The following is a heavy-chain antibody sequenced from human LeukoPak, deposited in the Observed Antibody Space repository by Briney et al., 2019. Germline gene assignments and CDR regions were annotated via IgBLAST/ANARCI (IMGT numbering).Heavy chain of an antibody. CDR2: INPNSGGT. CDR3: ARGGRYCSSTSCYYYYYMDV. CDR1: GYTFTGYY. Sequence: ASVKVSCKASGYTFTGYYMHWVRQAPGQGLEWVGWINPNSGGTNYAQKFQGRVTMTRDTSISTAYMELSRLRSDDTAVYYCARGGRYCSSTSCYYYYYMDVWGKGTTVTVSS. J-gene: IGHJ6*03. V-gene: IGHV1-2*02. D-gene: IGHD2-2*01.